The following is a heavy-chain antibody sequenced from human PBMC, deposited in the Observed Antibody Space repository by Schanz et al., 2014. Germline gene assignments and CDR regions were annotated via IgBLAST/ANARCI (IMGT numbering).Heavy chain of an antibody. Sequence: EVQLVESGGGLVQPGGSLRLSCAASGITFSTYWMHWVRQAPGKGLEWVSALTGSGTTTYYADSVKGRFTISRDNSNNTVYLQMNTLRAEDTAVYYCAREDCSATSCYFRYWGQGTLVTVSS. CDR2: LTGSGTTT. D-gene: IGHD2-21*01. V-gene: IGHV3-74*01. J-gene: IGHJ4*02. CDR1: GITFSTYW. CDR3: AREDCSATSCYFRY.